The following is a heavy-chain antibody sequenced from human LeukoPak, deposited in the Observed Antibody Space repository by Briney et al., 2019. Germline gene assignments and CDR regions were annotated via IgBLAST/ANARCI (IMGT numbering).Heavy chain of an antibody. D-gene: IGHD5-18*01. CDR1: GFTFSSYS. J-gene: IGHJ4*02. CDR3: ARVTRYSYGYAHFDY. Sequence: PGGTLRLSCAASGFTFSSYSMNWVRQAPGKGLEWVSSISSSSSYIYSADSVKGRFTISRDNAKNSLYLQMNSLRAEDTAVYYCARVTRYSYGYAHFDYWGQGTLVTVSS. V-gene: IGHV3-21*01. CDR2: ISSSSSYI.